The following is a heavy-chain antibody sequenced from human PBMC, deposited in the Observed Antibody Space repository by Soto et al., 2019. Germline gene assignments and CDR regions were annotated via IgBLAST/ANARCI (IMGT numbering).Heavy chain of an antibody. V-gene: IGHV3-23*01. D-gene: IGHD6-19*01. Sequence: EVQLLESGGGLVQPGGSLRLSCVGSGFFFSSYTMTWVRQAPGKGLEWVSSFSATSENTYYADSVRGRCTISRDNSKNTLVLQMNSLTAEDTAMYYCAKARDQQWVRLPFDDWGQGILVIVSS. J-gene: IGHJ4*02. CDR1: GFFFSSYT. CDR2: FSATSENT. CDR3: AKARDQQWVRLPFDD.